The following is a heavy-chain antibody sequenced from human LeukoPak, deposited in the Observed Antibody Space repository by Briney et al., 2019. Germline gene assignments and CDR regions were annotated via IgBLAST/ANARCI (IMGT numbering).Heavy chain of an antibody. V-gene: IGHV3-64*01. CDR1: GFTFSSYA. Sequence: PGGSLRLSCAASGFTFSSYAMHWVRQAPGKGLEYVSAISSNGGSTYYANSVKGRFTISRDNSKNTLYLQMGSLRAEDMAVYYCARVPHCSSTSCYVGPLDYWGQGTLVTVSS. D-gene: IGHD2-2*01. CDR3: ARVPHCSSTSCYVGPLDY. J-gene: IGHJ4*02. CDR2: ISSNGGST.